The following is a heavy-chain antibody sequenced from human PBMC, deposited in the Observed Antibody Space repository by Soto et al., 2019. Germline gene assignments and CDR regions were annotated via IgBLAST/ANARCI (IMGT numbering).Heavy chain of an antibody. CDR1: GGSVSSGSYY. V-gene: IGHV4-61*01. J-gene: IGHJ4*02. Sequence: SETLSLTCTVSGGSVSSGSYYWSWIRQPPGKGLEWIGYIYYSGSTNYNPSLKSRVTISVDTSKNQFSLKLSSVTAADTAVYYCARGNPQHPYSSSWYFDYWGQGTLVTVSS. CDR2: IYYSGST. D-gene: IGHD6-13*01. CDR3: ARGNPQHPYSSSWYFDY.